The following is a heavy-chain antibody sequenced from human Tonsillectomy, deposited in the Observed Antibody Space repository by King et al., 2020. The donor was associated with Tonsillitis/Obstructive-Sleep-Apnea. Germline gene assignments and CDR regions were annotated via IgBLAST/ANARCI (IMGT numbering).Heavy chain of an antibody. CDR2: IWYDGSNI. CDR1: GFTFSTYG. D-gene: IGHD6-6*01. V-gene: IGHV3-33*01. CDR3: ARSSKLVRVAEATDIDY. J-gene: IGHJ4*02. Sequence: VQLVESGGGVVQPGRSLRLSCAPSGFTFSTYGMHWVRQGPGKGLEWVAVIWYDGSNIYYADSVKGRFTISRDNSKNTLYLQMNSLRAEDTAVYYCARSSKLVRVAEATDIDYWGQGTLVTVSS.